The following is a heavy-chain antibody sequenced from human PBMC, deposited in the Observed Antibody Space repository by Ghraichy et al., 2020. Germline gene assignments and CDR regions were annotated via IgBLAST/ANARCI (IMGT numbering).Heavy chain of an antibody. CDR3: ARDEYSSSSLDY. CDR1: GGSISSGDYY. J-gene: IGHJ4*02. Sequence: SETLSLTCTVSGGSISSGDYYWSWIRQPPGKGLEWIGYIYYSGSTYYNPSLKSRVTISVDTSKNQFSLKLSSVTAADTAVYYCARDEYSSSSLDYWGQGTLVTVSS. V-gene: IGHV4-30-4*01. D-gene: IGHD6-6*01. CDR2: IYYSGST.